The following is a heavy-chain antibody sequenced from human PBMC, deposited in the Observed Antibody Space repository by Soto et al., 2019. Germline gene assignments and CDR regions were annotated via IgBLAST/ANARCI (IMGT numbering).Heavy chain of an antibody. Sequence: QVQLVQSGAEVKKPGASVRVSCKASEHTFTNYGINWVRLAPGQGLEWMGWINTYSGNTMYPQKFQDRLTSTTDTSTNTASMELRSLTSDDTAVFYCAGGQGSLIPYYFDPWGQGTLVTVSS. D-gene: IGHD2-2*01. CDR2: INTYSGNT. CDR1: EHTFTNYG. J-gene: IGHJ4*02. V-gene: IGHV1-18*04. CDR3: AGGQGSLIPYYFDP.